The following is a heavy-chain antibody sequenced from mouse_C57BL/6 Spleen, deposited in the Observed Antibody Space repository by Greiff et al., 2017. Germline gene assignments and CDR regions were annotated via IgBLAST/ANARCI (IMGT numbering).Heavy chain of an antibody. CDR2: ISYDGSN. Sequence: EVQLQQSGPGLVKPSQSLSLTCSVTGYSITSGYYWNWIRQFPGNNLEWMGYISYDGSNNYNPSLKNRISITRDTSKNQFFLKLNSVTTEDTATYYCARDLGDYYGSPYAMDYWGQGTSVTVSS. D-gene: IGHD1-1*01. V-gene: IGHV3-6*01. CDR1: GYSITSGYY. J-gene: IGHJ4*01. CDR3: ARDLGDYYGSPYAMDY.